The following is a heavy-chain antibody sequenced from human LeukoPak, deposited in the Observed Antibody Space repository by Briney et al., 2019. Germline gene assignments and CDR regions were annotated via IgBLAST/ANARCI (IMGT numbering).Heavy chain of an antibody. D-gene: IGHD3-9*01. V-gene: IGHV1-2*02. J-gene: IGHJ4*02. CDR3: ARSAAARGACGTTSCYDVLNS. Sequence: ASVKVSCKASGYTFTYYYLHWVRQAPGQGLEWMGWIKSNSGGTNYAHKFQGRVTMTRDTSISTAYMELSRLTSDDTAVYYCARSAAARGACGTTSCYDVLNSWGQGTLVTVSS. CDR1: GYTFTYYY. CDR2: IKSNSGGT.